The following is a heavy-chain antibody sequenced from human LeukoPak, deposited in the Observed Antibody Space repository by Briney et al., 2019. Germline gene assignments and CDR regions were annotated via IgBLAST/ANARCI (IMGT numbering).Heavy chain of an antibody. V-gene: IGHV3-66*04. D-gene: IGHD6-13*01. Sequence: QPGGSLRLSCAASELTVSSDYMSWVRQAPGKGLEWVSTIYSGGGTHYADSVKGRFTISRDNSKNTLYLQMNSLRAEDTAVYYCARHYHGSSWYNYFHYWGQGTLVTVSS. CDR2: IYSGGGT. CDR1: ELTVSSDY. CDR3: ARHYHGSSWYNYFHY. J-gene: IGHJ4*02.